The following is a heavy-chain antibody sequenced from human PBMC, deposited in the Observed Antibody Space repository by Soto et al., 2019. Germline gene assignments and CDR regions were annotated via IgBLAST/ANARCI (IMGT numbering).Heavy chain of an antibody. V-gene: IGHV3-23*01. CDR2: ISYSADKT. CDR3: ARRARTATTNWGAFDV. Sequence: GGSLRLSCAASGFTFSDYYMSWIRQAPGKGLEWVSTISYSADKTHYADSVKGRFTISRDNSRDTLFLQMNSLRADDAAVYYCARRARTATTNWGAFDVWGQGTMVTVSS. CDR1: GFTFSDYY. J-gene: IGHJ3*01. D-gene: IGHD1-7*01.